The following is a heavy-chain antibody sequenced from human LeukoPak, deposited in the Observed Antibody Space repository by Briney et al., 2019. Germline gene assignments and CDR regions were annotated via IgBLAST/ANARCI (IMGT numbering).Heavy chain of an antibody. CDR1: GGTFSSYA. CDR3: ARVVYGGPGGAFDY. Sequence: SVKVSCKASGGTFSSYAISWVRQAPGQGLEWTGGIIPIFGTANYAQKFQGRVTITADESTSTAYMELSSLRSEDTAIYYCARVVYGGPGGAFDYWGQGTLVTVSS. J-gene: IGHJ4*02. V-gene: IGHV1-69*13. CDR2: IIPIFGTA. D-gene: IGHD4-23*01.